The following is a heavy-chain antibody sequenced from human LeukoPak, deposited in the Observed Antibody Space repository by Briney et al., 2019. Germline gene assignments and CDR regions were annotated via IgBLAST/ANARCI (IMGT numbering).Heavy chain of an antibody. D-gene: IGHD3-22*01. CDR1: GFTFTSYS. V-gene: IGHV3-74*01. J-gene: IGHJ3*02. Sequence: PRGCLRLSCAASGFTFTSYSMHCVRQAPGKGLVWVSRINSDGSGTSYADSVKGRFTISRDNAKNTLYLQMNSLKAEDTAVYYCATPYYDVSGDDAFDIWGQGTMATVSS. CDR2: INSDGSGT. CDR3: ATPYYDVSGDDAFDI.